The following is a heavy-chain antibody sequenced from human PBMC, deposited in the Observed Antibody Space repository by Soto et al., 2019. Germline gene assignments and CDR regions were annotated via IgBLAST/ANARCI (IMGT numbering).Heavy chain of an antibody. CDR2: ISGSGGST. CDR1: GFTFSSYA. D-gene: IGHD3-22*01. J-gene: IGHJ4*02. Sequence: QPGGSLRLSCAASGFTFSSYAMSWVRQAPGKGLEWVSAISGSGGSTYYADSVKGRFTISRDNSKNTLCLQMNSLRAEDTAVYYCAKTPAYYYDSSGSDFDYWGQGTLVTVSS. CDR3: AKTPAYYYDSSGSDFDY. V-gene: IGHV3-23*01.